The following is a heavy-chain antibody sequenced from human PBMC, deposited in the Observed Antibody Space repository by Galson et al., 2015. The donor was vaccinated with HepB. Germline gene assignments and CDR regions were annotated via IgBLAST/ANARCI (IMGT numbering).Heavy chain of an antibody. CDR1: GFTVSSNY. CDR2: LYSGGST. D-gene: IGHD6-19*01. CDR3: ATVLLSYSSTYYFDY. J-gene: IGHJ4*02. Sequence: SLRLSCAASGFTVSSNYLSWVCQAPGKGLEWVSVLYSGGSTYYADSVKGRFTISRDNSKNTLYLQMNSLRAEDTAVYYCATVLLSYSSTYYFDYWGQGTLVTVSS. V-gene: IGHV3-66*01.